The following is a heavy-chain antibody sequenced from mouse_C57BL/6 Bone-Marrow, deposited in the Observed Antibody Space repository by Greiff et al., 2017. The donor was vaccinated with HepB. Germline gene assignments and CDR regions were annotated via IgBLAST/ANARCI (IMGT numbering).Heavy chain of an antibody. V-gene: IGHV5-6*01. J-gene: IGHJ4*01. CDR1: GFTFSSYG. Sequence: DVQLVESGGDLVKPGGSLKLSCAASGFTFSSYGMSWVRQTPDKRLEWVATISSGGSYTYYPDSVKGRFTISGDNAKNTLYLQMSSLKSEDTAMYYCARRGYYYAMDYWGQGTSVTVSS. CDR3: ARRGYYYAMDY. CDR2: ISSGGSYT.